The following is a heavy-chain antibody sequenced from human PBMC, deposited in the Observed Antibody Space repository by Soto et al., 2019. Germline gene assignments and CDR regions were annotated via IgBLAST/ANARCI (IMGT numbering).Heavy chain of an antibody. CDR1: GGSISSYY. CDR3: ARSGGVRGVKAYYFDY. Sequence: SETLSLTCTVSGGSISSYYWSWIRQAPGKGLEWIGYIYYSGSTNYNPSLKSRVTISVDTSKNQFSLKLSSVTAADTAVYYCARSGGVRGVKAYYFDYWGQGTLVTVSS. CDR2: IYYSGST. D-gene: IGHD3-10*01. V-gene: IGHV4-59*01. J-gene: IGHJ4*02.